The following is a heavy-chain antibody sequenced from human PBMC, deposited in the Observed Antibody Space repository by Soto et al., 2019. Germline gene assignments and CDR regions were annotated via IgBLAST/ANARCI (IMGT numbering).Heavy chain of an antibody. CDR1: GFTFSSYA. D-gene: IGHD2-15*01. Sequence: GGSLRLSCAASGFTFSSYAMHWVRQAPGKGLEWVAVISYDGSNKYYVDSVKGRFTISRDNSKNTLYLQMNRLRAEDTAVYYCAREPPGHCSGGSCYTHVDYWGQGTLVTVSS. V-gene: IGHV3-30-3*01. CDR3: AREPPGHCSGGSCYTHVDY. CDR2: ISYDGSNK. J-gene: IGHJ4*02.